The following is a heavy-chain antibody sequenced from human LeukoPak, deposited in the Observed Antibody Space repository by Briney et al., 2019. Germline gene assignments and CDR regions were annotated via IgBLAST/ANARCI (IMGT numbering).Heavy chain of an antibody. V-gene: IGHV3-74*01. D-gene: IGHD5-24*01. CDR2: INIDERIT. CDR1: GFSFSTQR. CDR3: ATRNNGCPYH. J-gene: IGHJ4*02. Sequence: PGGSLRLSCAASGFSFSTQRMHWVRQAPGKGLVWVSYINIDERITGYADSVKGRFTISRDNAKNTLYLQMNSLRAEDTAVYYCATRNNGCPYHWGQGTLVTVSS.